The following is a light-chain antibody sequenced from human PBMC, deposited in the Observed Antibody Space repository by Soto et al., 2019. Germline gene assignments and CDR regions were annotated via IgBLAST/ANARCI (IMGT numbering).Light chain of an antibody. CDR3: SSYRSGGTFV. J-gene: IGLJ1*01. CDR2: EVN. V-gene: IGLV2-8*01. Sequence: QSVLTQPPSASGSPGQSVAISCTGTSSDVGGYNYVSWYQQHPGKAPKLMIYEVNKRPSGVPDRFSGSKSGNTASLTVSGLQAEDEADYYCSSYRSGGTFVFGSGTKVTVL. CDR1: SSDVGGYNY.